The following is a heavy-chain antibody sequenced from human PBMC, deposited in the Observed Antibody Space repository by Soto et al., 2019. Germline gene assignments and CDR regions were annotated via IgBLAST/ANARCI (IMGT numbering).Heavy chain of an antibody. J-gene: IGHJ6*02. D-gene: IGHD3-3*01. CDR3: ARDQGITTFGVYSMYYYGMDV. V-gene: IGHV1-18*01. CDR2: ISSDTGNT. CDR1: GYTFTSSG. Sequence: QVQLVQSGAEVKKPGASVKVSCKASGYTFTSSGMSWVRQAPGQGLEWMGWISSDTGNTNYAQHPQGRVSMNTDTSTSTSYMDLRSLRSDDTAVYYCARDQGITTFGVYSMYYYGMDVWGQGTTVTVSS.